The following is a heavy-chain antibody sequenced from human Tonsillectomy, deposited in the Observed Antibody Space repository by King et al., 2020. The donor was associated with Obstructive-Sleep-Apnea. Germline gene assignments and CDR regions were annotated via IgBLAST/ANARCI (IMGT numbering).Heavy chain of an antibody. J-gene: IGHJ4*02. CDR2: IIWNSGRI. Sequence: VQLVESGGGLVQPGRSLRLSCAASGFTFDDYAMHWVRQAPGKGLEWVSGIIWNSGRIGYADSVKGRFTISRDNAKNSLYLQMNSLRAEDTALYYCAKGGSNDGYFDYWGQGTLVTVSS. CDR1: GFTFDDYA. V-gene: IGHV3-9*01. D-gene: IGHD1-26*01. CDR3: AKGGSNDGYFDY.